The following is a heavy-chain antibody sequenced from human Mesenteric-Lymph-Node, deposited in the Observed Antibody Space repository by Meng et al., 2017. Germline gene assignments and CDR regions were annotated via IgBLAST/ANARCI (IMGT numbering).Heavy chain of an antibody. D-gene: IGHD2/OR15-2a*01. CDR1: GFTFNSYG. J-gene: IGHJ4*02. Sequence: GGSLRLSCAASGFTFNSYGMSWVRQAPGEGLEWVSFMSGSGAETYHADPVKGRFTISRDNSKNTLHLQMSSLRVEDTAVYYCAKSYNSASWRGFYDYWGQGTLITVSS. CDR3: AKSYNSASWRGFYDY. V-gene: IGHV3-23*01. CDR2: MSGSGAET.